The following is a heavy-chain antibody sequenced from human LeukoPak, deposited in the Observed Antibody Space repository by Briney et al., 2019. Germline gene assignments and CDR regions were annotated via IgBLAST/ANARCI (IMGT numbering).Heavy chain of an antibody. J-gene: IGHJ4*02. CDR1: GYTFTGYY. CDR3: ARARPFPYSSSWYPFDY. Sequence: ASVKVSCKASGYTFTGYYMHWVRQAPGQGLEWMGWTNPNSGGTNYAQKFQGRVTMTRDTSISTAYMELSRLRSDDTAVYYCARARPFPYSSSWYPFDYWGQGTLVTVSS. CDR2: TNPNSGGT. V-gene: IGHV1-2*02. D-gene: IGHD6-13*01.